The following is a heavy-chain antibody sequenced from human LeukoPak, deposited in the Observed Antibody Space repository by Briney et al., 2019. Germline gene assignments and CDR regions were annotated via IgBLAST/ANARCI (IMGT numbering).Heavy chain of an antibody. J-gene: IGHJ6*02. CDR3: TRDSGSNYGMDV. CDR1: GFPFSSYE. D-gene: IGHD3-10*01. CDR2: ISTTGNTI. Sequence: PGGSLRLSCAASGFPFSSYELNWVRQAPGKGLEWVSYISTTGNTIYSVDSVKGRFTISRDNAKNSLYLQMNSLRTEDTAVYYCTRDSGSNYGMDVWGQGTLVTVSS. V-gene: IGHV3-48*03.